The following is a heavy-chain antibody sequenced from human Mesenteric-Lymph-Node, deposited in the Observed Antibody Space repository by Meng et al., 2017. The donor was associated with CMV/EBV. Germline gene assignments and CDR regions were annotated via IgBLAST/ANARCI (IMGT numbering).Heavy chain of an antibody. J-gene: IGHJ6*02. CDR1: DFTFYKHG. CDR3: AKDLGSWSYGMDV. Sequence: GESLKISCAASDFTFYKHGMHWVRQAPGKGLEWVTFIQNVGHDKWYGESVKGRFTISRDNSKNTVYLQMNSLRAEDTALYYCAKDLGSWSYGMDVWGQGTTVTVSS. V-gene: IGHV3-30*02. CDR2: IQNVGHDK. D-gene: IGHD1-26*01.